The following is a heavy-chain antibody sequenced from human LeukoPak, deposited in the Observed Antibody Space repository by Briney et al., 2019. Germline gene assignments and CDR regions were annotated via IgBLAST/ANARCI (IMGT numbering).Heavy chain of an antibody. CDR1: GLTFA. CDR2: ITGSGRGT. CDR3: RKDPNGDYVGAFAM. Sequence: RGSLTLSCTPSGLTFATTWVRHAPGKGLEWVSSITGSGRGTYYADSVKGRFSVSRDNSQNTVSLHMESLRADDTALYYCRKDPNGDYVGAFAMWGAGTMVTVSS. J-gene: IGHJ3*02. V-gene: IGHV3-23*01. D-gene: IGHD4-17*01.